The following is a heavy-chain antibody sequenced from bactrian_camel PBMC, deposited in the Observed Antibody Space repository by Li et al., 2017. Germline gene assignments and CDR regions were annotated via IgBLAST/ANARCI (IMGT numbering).Heavy chain of an antibody. CDR2: ISRDGRST. CDR3: ATERWFST. D-gene: IGHD2*01. J-gene: IGHJ6*01. V-gene: IGHV3S31*01. CDR1: GFIFDIYA. Sequence: DVQLVESGGDLVQPGGSLRLSCAASGFIFDIYAMTWVRQAPGEGLEWVSAISRDGRSTYYADSVKGRFTISRDNARNTLYLQMNSLKTEDTAVYYCATERWFSTWGQGTQVTVS.